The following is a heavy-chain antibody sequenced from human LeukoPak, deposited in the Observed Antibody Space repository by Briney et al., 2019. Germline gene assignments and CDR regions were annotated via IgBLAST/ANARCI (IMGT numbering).Heavy chain of an antibody. D-gene: IGHD3-22*01. V-gene: IGHV1-18*01. CDR3: ARDAGSMIVVVIDY. CDR1: GYTFTSYG. CDR2: ISAYNGNT. J-gene: IGHJ4*02. Sequence: ASVKVSCKASGYTFTSYGISWVRQAPGQGLEWMGWISAYNGNTNYAQKLQGRVTMTTDTSTSTAYMELRNLRSDDTAVYYCARDAGSMIVVVIDYWGQGTLVTVSS.